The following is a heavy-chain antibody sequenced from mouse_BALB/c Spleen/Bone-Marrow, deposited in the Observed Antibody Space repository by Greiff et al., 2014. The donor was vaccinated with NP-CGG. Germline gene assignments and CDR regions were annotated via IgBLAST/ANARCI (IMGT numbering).Heavy chain of an antibody. Sequence: VQLQQSGAELAKPGASVKMSCKASGYTFTSYWMHWVKQRPGQGLEWIGYINPSTGYTDYNQKFKDKATLTADKSSSTAYMQLSSLTSGDSAVYYCARRLNWDWFAYWGQGTLVTVSA. V-gene: IGHV1-7*01. D-gene: IGHD4-1*01. CDR2: INPSTGYT. J-gene: IGHJ3*01. CDR3: ARRLNWDWFAY. CDR1: GYTFTSYW.